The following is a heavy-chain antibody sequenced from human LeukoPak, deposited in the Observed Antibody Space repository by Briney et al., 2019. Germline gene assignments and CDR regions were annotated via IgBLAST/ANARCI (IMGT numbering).Heavy chain of an antibody. CDR2: IYYSGST. Sequence: SETLSLTCTVSGGSISSGDYYWSWIRQPPGEGLEWIGYIYYSGSTYYNPSLKSRVTISVDTSKNQFSLKLSSVTAADTAVYYCARGTLGYRAFDIWGQGTMVTVSS. J-gene: IGHJ3*02. D-gene: IGHD2-15*01. V-gene: IGHV4-30-4*01. CDR1: GGSISSGDYY. CDR3: ARGTLGYRAFDI.